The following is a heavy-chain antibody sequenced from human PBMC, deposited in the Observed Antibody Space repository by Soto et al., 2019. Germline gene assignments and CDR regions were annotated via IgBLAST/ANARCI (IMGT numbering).Heavy chain of an antibody. Sequence: EVQLVESGGGLVEPGGSLRLSCATSGFTFSTCSMNWLRQAPGKGLEWVSSISATGTYTFYADSLKGRFTISRDNARNSLFLQMNSLRVEDTALYYCTTEYNSRQDLNHWGQGALVTVSS. CDR3: TTEYNSRQDLNH. V-gene: IGHV3-21*01. CDR1: GFTFSTCS. CDR2: ISATGTYT. J-gene: IGHJ5*02. D-gene: IGHD6-6*01.